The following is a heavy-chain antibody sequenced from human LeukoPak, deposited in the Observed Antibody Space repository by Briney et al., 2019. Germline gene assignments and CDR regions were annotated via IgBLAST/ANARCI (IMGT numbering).Heavy chain of an antibody. CDR1: GGSISSYY. J-gene: IGHJ4*02. V-gene: IGHV4-59*01. CDR3: ARVRFYCSGGSCYSRLIDY. Sequence: SETLSLTCTVSGGSISSYYWSWIRQPPGKGLEWVGYIYYSGSTTYNPSRKSGVTISVDTSKNQFSLKLSSVTAADTAVYYCARVRFYCSGGSCYSRLIDYWGQGTLVTVSS. D-gene: IGHD2-15*01. CDR2: IYYSGST.